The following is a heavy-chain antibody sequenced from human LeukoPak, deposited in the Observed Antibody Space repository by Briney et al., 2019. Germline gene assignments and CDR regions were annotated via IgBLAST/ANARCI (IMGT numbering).Heavy chain of an antibody. V-gene: IGHV4-61*02. J-gene: IGHJ3*02. CDR2: IYTSGST. CDR1: GGSISSGSYY. CDR3: VSLTYCSSTSCYFAFDI. D-gene: IGHD2-2*01. Sequence: PSETLSLTCTVSGGSISSGSYYWSWIRQPAGKGLEWIGRIYTSGSTNYNPSLKSRVTISVDTSKNQFSLKLSSVTAADTAVYYCVSLTYCSSTSCYFAFDIWGQGTMVTVSS.